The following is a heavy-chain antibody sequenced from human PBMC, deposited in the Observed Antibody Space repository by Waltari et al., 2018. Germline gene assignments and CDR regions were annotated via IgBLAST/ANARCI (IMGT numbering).Heavy chain of an antibody. CDR3: VKRFCDGDCYSDY. V-gene: IGHV3-23*03. D-gene: IGHD2-21*01. CDR2: IYSGGITT. J-gene: IGHJ4*02. Sequence: EVQLLESGGDLVQPGGSLRLSCAASGFTVSTYAMSWVRQAPGKGLEWVSAIYSGGITTYYADSVKGRFTISRDNSKNTVYLQMNSLRAEDTAVYYCVKRFCDGDCYSDYWGQGTLVTVSS. CDR1: GFTVSTYA.